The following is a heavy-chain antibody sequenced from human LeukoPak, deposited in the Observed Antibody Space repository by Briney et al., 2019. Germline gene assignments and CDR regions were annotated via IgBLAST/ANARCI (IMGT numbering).Heavy chain of an antibody. J-gene: IGHJ5*02. V-gene: IGHV3-48*04. CDR1: EFTFVRYA. D-gene: IGHD3-3*01. CDR3: ARDFWSALLFDP. Sequence: GGSLRLSCAASEFTFVRYAMNWVRQAPGKGLEWVSYISSSSFKIGYADSVKGRFTISRDNSKNSLYLQMDSLRVEDTAVYYCARDFWSALLFDPWGQGTLVTVSS. CDR2: ISSSSFKI.